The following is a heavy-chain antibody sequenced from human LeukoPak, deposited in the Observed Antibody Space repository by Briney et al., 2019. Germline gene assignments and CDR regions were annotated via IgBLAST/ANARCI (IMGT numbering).Heavy chain of an antibody. CDR1: GFTFSSYS. D-gene: IGHD2-15*01. CDR3: ARDRRTVGYAFDM. J-gene: IGHJ3*02. V-gene: IGHV3-21*01. CDR2: ISRDDSDK. Sequence: GGSLRLSCAASGFTFSSYSMNWVRQAPGKGLEWVSFISRDDSDKNYADSVKGRFTISRDNAKHSLYLQMNSLRAEDAAVYYCARDRRTVGYAFDMWGQGTVVTVS.